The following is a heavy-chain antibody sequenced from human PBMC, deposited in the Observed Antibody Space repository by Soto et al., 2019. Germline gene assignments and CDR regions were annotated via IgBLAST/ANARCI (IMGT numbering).Heavy chain of an antibody. Sequence: SETLSLTCTVSGGSISSSSYSWSWIRQPPGKGLEWIGYIYHSGSTYYNPSLKSRVTISVDRSKNQFSLKLSSVTAADTAVYYCARGQVVAAQHWGQGTLVTVCS. CDR1: GGSISSSSYS. CDR3: ARGQVVAAQH. V-gene: IGHV4-30-2*01. J-gene: IGHJ4*02. CDR2: IYHSGST. D-gene: IGHD2-15*01.